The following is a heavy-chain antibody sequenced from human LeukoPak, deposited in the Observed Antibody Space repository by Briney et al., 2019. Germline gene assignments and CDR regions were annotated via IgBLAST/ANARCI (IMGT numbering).Heavy chain of an antibody. CDR3: AREVQVQWLPRTNWFDP. J-gene: IGHJ5*02. Sequence: PGGSLRLSCAASGFTFSSYWMHWVRQAPGKGLVWVSRINSDGSSTSYADSVKGRFTISRDNAKNTLYLQMNSLRAEDTAVYYCAREVQVQWLPRTNWFDPWGQGTLVTVSS. D-gene: IGHD6-19*01. CDR1: GFTFSSYW. CDR2: INSDGSST. V-gene: IGHV3-74*01.